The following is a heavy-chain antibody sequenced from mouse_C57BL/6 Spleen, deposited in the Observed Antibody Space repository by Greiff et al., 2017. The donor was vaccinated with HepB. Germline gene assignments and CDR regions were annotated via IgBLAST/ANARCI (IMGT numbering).Heavy chain of an antibody. V-gene: IGHV1-64*01. CDR3: ARSGGTTVVATWNWYFDV. CDR1: GYTFTSYW. J-gene: IGHJ1*03. Sequence: QVHVKQPGAELVKPGASVKLSCKASGYTFTSYWMHWVKQRPGQGLEWIGMIHPNSGSTNYNEKFKSKATLTVDKSSSTAYMQLSSLTSEDSAVYYCARSGGTTVVATWNWYFDVWGTGTTVTVSS. CDR2: IHPNSGST. D-gene: IGHD1-1*01.